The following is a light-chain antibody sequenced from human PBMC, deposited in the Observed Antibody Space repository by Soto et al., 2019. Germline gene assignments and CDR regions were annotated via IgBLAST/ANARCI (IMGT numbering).Light chain of an antibody. CDR3: AAWDDSLNGYV. Sequence: QSVLTQPPSASGTPGQRVTVSCSGGSSNIGSYTVNWYQQLPGAAPKLLIYSNGQRPSGVPDRFSASKSGTSASLAISGLQSEDEAEYYCAAWDDSLNGYVFGPGTKVTVL. J-gene: IGLJ1*01. CDR2: SNG. CDR1: SSNIGSYT. V-gene: IGLV1-44*01.